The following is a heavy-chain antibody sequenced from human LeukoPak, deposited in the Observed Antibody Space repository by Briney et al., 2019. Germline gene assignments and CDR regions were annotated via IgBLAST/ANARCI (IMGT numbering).Heavy chain of an antibody. CDR3: TTLYYDSSVDAFDI. V-gene: IGHV3-15*01. J-gene: IGHJ3*02. CDR1: GFTFSNAW. CDR2: IKSKTDGGTT. Sequence: KPGGSLILSCAASGFTFSNAWMSWVRQAPGKGLEWVGRIKSKTDGGTTDYAAPVKGRFTISRDDSKNTLYLQMNSLKTEDTAVYYCTTLYYDSSVDAFDIWGQGTMVTVSS. D-gene: IGHD3-22*01.